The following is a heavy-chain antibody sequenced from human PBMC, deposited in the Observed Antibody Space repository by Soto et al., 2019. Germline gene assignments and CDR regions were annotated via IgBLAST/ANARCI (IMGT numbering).Heavy chain of an antibody. CDR1: GFNFNKFG. V-gene: IGHV3-33*06. J-gene: IGHJ4*01. CDR2: IWYDGSQK. Sequence: PGGSLRLSCAVSGFNFNKFGMYWVRQAPGKGLEWVAVIWYDGSQKYYTDSVQGRFTISRDNSNNTLYLQMNSLRAEDTAVYYCAKEVWGLYTFGRPLDNWGHGTLVTVSS. D-gene: IGHD2-2*02. CDR3: AKEVWGLYTFGRPLDN.